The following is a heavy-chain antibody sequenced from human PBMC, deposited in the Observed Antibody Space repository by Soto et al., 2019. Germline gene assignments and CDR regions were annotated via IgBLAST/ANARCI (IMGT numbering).Heavy chain of an antibody. D-gene: IGHD2-21*01. V-gene: IGHV4-34*01. CDR2: INHSGST. Sequence: QVQLQQWGAGLLKPSETLSLTCAVYGGSFSGYYWSWIRQPPGKGLEWIGEINHSGSTNYNPSLKRRVTITVDTSKNQFSLKLSSVTAADTAVYYCARDGEYCGGDCYSHWFDPWGQGTLVTVSS. CDR1: GGSFSGYY. J-gene: IGHJ5*02. CDR3: ARDGEYCGGDCYSHWFDP.